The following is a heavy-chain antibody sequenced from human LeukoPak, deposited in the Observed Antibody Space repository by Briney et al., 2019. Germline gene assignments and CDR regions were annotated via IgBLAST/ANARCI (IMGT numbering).Heavy chain of an antibody. Sequence: PGRSLRLSCAASGFTFSSYAMHWVRQAPGKGLEWVAVISYDGSNKYYADSVKGRFTISRDNSKSTLYLQMNSLRAEDTAMYYCAKDPRRAEAVPAGFDYWGQGTLVTVSS. V-gene: IGHV3-30*04. CDR3: AKDPRRAEAVPAGFDY. J-gene: IGHJ4*02. CDR1: GFTFSSYA. CDR2: ISYDGSNK. D-gene: IGHD6-19*01.